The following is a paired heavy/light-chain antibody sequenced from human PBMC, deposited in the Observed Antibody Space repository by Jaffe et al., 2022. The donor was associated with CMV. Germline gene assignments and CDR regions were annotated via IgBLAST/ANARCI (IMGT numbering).Heavy chain of an antibody. D-gene: IGHD5-18*01. CDR3: AKDSSYGVGNEAFDL. V-gene: IGHV3-9*01. Sequence: EVLLVESGGDLVQPGRSLKLSCVGSGFTFDDFALYWVRQLPGKGLEWVSGISWNGDVTGYADSVKGRFFVSRDNAKNSLYLQMSSLRLEDTALYYCAKDSSYGVGNEAFDLWGQGTMVTVSS. J-gene: IGHJ3*01. CDR2: ISWNGDVT. CDR1: GFTFDDFA.
Light chain of an antibody. Sequence: QSALTQPPSASGSPGQSVTISCTGTSSDIGRYNYVSWYQQHAGKSPKLMIFEVNERPSGVPDRFSGSKSGNTASLTVSGLQVEDEADYYCSSLAGGHTVIFGGGTKVTVL. V-gene: IGLV2-8*01. CDR1: SSDIGRYNY. J-gene: IGLJ2*01. CDR3: SSLAGGHTVI. CDR2: EVN.